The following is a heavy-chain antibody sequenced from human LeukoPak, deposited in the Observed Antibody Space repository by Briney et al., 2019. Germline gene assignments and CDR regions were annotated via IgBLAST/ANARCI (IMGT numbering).Heavy chain of an antibody. CDR2: IYYSGST. Sequence: TSETLSLTCTVSGGSISSYYWSWIRQPPGKGLEWIGYIYYSGSTNYNPSLKSRVTISVDTSKNQFSLKLSSVTAADTAVYFCARGRVSSSSWYSTYYYYFYMDVWGKGTTVTVSS. CDR3: ARGRVSSSSWYSTYYYYFYMDV. CDR1: GGSISSYY. V-gene: IGHV4-59*12. J-gene: IGHJ6*03. D-gene: IGHD6-13*01.